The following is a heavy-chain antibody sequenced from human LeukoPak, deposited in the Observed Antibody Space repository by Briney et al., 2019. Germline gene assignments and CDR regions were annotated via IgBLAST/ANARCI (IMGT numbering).Heavy chain of an antibody. CDR1: GFTFSSYG. V-gene: IGHV3-33*01. CDR3: AVKGGYNDWDAPFDY. J-gene: IGHJ4*02. D-gene: IGHD5-12*01. Sequence: GRSLRLSCAASGFTFSSYGMHWFRQAPGKGLEWVAVIWYDGSNKYYADSVEGRFTISRDNSKNTLYLQMNSLRAEDTAVYYCAVKGGYNDWDAPFDYWGQGTLVTVSS. CDR2: IWYDGSNK.